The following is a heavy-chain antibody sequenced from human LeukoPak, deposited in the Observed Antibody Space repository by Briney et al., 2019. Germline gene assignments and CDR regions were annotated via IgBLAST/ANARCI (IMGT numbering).Heavy chain of an antibody. CDR2: ISYDGSNK. CDR3: ARGGYSSSWYRVY. J-gene: IGHJ4*02. V-gene: IGHV3-30*03. CDR1: GFTFSSYG. D-gene: IGHD6-13*01. Sequence: GGSLRLSCAASGFTFSSYGMHWVRQAPGKGLEWVAVISYDGSNKYYADSVKGRFTISRDNSKNTLYLQMNSLRAEDTAVYYCARGGYSSSWYRVYWGQGTLVTVYS.